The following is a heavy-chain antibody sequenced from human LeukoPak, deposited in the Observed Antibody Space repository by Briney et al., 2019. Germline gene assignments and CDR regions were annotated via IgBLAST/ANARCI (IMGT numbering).Heavy chain of an antibody. D-gene: IGHD3-9*01. CDR1: GFTFSTYN. Sequence: GGSLRLSCAASGFTFSTYNMNWVRQAPGKGLEWDSSITSGGGYTYYADSVKGRFTTSRDNAKNSLSLRLDSLRAEDTAVYYCARGHYDVLTSSYKWTPDYWGQGTLVTVSS. J-gene: IGHJ4*02. CDR3: ARGHYDVLTSSYKWTPDY. V-gene: IGHV3-21*06. CDR2: ITSGGGYT.